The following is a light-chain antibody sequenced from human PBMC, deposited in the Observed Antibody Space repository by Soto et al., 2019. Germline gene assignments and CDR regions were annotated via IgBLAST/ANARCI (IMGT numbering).Light chain of an antibody. CDR1: QSIDTW. V-gene: IGKV1-5*01. Sequence: DIQMTQSPSTLSASVGDRVIITCRASQSIDTWLAWSQHKPGRAPEVLISEATSLERGVPSRFSGSGSGTEFSLTISSLQPDDFATYYCQQYSSHSGTFGQGTKLEVK. CDR3: QQYSSHSGT. J-gene: IGKJ2*01. CDR2: EAT.